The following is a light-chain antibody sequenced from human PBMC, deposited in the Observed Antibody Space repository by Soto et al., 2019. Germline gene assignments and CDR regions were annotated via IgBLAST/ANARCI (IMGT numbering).Light chain of an antibody. Sequence: EIVLTQSPGTLSLSPGERATLSCRASQSVSRSQLVWYQQKPGQAPRLLIYGASSRATGIPDRFSGSGSGTDFTLTISRLEREDFAVYYCQQYGSSVVAFGQGTKLEIK. CDR3: QQYGSSVVA. CDR1: QSVSRSQ. CDR2: GAS. J-gene: IGKJ2*01. V-gene: IGKV3-20*01.